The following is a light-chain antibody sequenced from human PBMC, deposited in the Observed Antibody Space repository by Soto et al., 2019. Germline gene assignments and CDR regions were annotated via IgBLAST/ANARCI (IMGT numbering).Light chain of an antibody. V-gene: IGKV1-27*01. CDR3: QKYNSAPRA. CDR1: QGISNY. J-gene: IGKJ1*01. Sequence: IRMTQSPSSFSASPGDRVTITCRASQGISNYLAWYQQKPGKVPKLLIYAASTLQSGVPSRFSGSGSGTDFTLTISSLQPEDVATYYCQKYNSAPRAFGQGTKVDIK. CDR2: AAS.